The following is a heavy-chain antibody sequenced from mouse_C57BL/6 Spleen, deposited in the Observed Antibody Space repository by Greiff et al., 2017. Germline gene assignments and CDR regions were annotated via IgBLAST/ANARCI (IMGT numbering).Heavy chain of an antibody. CDR1: GFTFSDYG. V-gene: IGHV5-17*01. CDR3: AREGLLGMDY. Sequence: EVKLVESGGGLVKPGGSLKLSCAASGFTFSDYGMHWVRQAPEKGLEWVAYISSGSSTIYYADPVKGRFTISRDNAKNTLFLQMTSLRSEDTAMYYCAREGLLGMDYWGQGTSVTVSS. CDR2: ISSGSSTI. J-gene: IGHJ4*01. D-gene: IGHD1-1*01.